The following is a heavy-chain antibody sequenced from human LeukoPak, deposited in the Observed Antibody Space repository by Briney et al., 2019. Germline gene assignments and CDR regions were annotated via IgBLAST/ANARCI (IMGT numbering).Heavy chain of an antibody. Sequence: KPGGSLRLSCATSGFTFTNTWMSWVRQAPGKGLEWVGRIISKADGGTTDYAAPVKGRFTISRDDSKDTLYLQLNSLKIEDTAVYYCARDNTGSYEYWGQGTLVTVSP. CDR2: IISKADGGTT. CDR1: GFTFTNTW. V-gene: IGHV3-15*01. CDR3: ARDNTGSYEY. J-gene: IGHJ4*02. D-gene: IGHD1-26*01.